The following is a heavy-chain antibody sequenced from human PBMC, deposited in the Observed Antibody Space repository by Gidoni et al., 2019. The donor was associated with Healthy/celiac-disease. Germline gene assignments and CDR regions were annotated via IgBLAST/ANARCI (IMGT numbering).Heavy chain of an antibody. V-gene: IGHV4-59*08. CDR2: IHYSGST. CDR1: GGSISSYY. Sequence: QVQLQESGPGLVKPSETLSLTCTVSGGSISSYYWSWIRQPPGKGLEWIGYIHYSGSTNYNPSLKSRVTISVDTSKNQFSLKLSSVTAADTAVYYCASSQLGTYYYYYMDVWGKGTTVTVSS. J-gene: IGHJ6*03. CDR3: ASSQLGTYYYYYMDV. D-gene: IGHD7-27*01.